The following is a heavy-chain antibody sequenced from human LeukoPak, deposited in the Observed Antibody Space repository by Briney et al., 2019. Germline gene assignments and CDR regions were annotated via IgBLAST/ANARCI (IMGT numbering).Heavy chain of an antibody. V-gene: IGHV1-2*02. J-gene: IGHJ5*02. Sequence: GASVKVSCKASGYTFTGYYMHWVRQAPGQGLEWMGWINPNSGGTNYAQKFQGRVTMTRDTSISTAYMELSRLRSDDTAVYYCARATNYYDSSGRRGFDPWGQGTLVTVSS. CDR3: ARATNYYDSSGRRGFDP. CDR2: INPNSGGT. CDR1: GYTFTGYY. D-gene: IGHD3-22*01.